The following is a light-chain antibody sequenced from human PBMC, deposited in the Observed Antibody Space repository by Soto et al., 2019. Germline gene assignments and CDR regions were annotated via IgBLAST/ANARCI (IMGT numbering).Light chain of an antibody. CDR2: LDN. J-gene: IGLJ7*01. CDR1: RSNIGANT. V-gene: IGLV1-44*01. CDR3: AAWDDSLNGFV. Sequence: QSVLTQPPSASGTPGQRVTISCSGSRSNIGANTVNWYQQLPGTAPKLLIYLDNQRPSGVPDRFSGSKSGTSASLAISGLQSEDEADFYCAAWDDSLNGFVFGTGTQLTVL.